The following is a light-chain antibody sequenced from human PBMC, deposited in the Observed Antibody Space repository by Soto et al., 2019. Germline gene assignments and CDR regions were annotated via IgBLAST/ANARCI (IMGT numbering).Light chain of an antibody. CDR3: ATRDNSLSRWV. CDR2: CND. CDR1: SSNIGTNY. V-gene: IGLV1-47*02. Sequence: QSVLTQPPSASGTPGQRVTISCSGSSSNIGTNYVYWYKQLPGTAPKLLIFCNDQQPSGVPARLSGSKSGTSASLAISGLRSEDEADYYCATRDNSLSRWVFGGGTKVTVL. J-gene: IGLJ3*02.